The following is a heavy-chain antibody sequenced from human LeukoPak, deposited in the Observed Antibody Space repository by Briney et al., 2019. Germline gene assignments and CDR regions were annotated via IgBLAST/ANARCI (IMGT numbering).Heavy chain of an antibody. J-gene: IGHJ4*02. V-gene: IGHV3-7*01. CDR2: IKQDGSEK. Sequence: PGGSLRLPCVGSGFTFSDYWMSWVRQAPGKGLEWVANIKQDGSEKDYVDALKGRFTISRDNAKNSLYLQMNSLRAEDTAVYYCARWLGLMRNFDWWGQGTLVTVSS. D-gene: IGHD5-12*01. CDR1: GFTFSDYW. CDR3: ARWLGLMRNFDW.